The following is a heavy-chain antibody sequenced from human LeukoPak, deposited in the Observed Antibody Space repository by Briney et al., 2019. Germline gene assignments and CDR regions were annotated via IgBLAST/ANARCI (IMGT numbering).Heavy chain of an antibody. CDR3: AKGGPGIAAADY. Sequence: PGRSLRLSCAASGFTFSSFGMHWVRQAPGKGLEWVAVISYDGSNKYYADSVKGRFTISRDNSKNTLYLQMNRLRDEDTAVYYCAKGGPGIAAADYWGQGTLVTVSS. CDR2: ISYDGSNK. V-gene: IGHV3-30*18. D-gene: IGHD6-13*01. CDR1: GFTFSSFG. J-gene: IGHJ4*02.